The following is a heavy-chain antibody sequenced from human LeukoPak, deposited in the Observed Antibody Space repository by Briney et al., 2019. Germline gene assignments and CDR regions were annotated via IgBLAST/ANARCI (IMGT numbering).Heavy chain of an antibody. D-gene: IGHD6-13*01. CDR2: ISSNGCST. CDR3: VKGLAAAGTNY. V-gene: IGHV3-64D*09. J-gene: IGHJ4*02. CDR1: GFTFSSYA. Sequence: GGSLRLSCSASGFTFSSYAMHWVRQAPGKGLEYVSTISSNGCSTYYADSVKGRFTISRDNSKNTLYLQMSSLRVEDTAVYYCVKGLAAAGTNYWGQGTLVTVSS.